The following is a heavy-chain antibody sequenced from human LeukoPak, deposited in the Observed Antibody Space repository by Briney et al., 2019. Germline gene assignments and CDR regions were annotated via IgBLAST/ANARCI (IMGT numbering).Heavy chain of an antibody. D-gene: IGHD3-10*01. CDR1: GFTFSSYG. Sequence: PGGSLRLSCAASGFTFSSYGMHWVRQAPGKGLEWVAVISYDGSNKYYADSVKGRFTISRDNSKNTLYLQMNSLRAEDTAVYYCARDGYYYGSGSYYKDYWGQGTLVTVSS. CDR2: ISYDGSNK. V-gene: IGHV3-30*19. J-gene: IGHJ4*02. CDR3: ARDGYYYGSGSYYKDY.